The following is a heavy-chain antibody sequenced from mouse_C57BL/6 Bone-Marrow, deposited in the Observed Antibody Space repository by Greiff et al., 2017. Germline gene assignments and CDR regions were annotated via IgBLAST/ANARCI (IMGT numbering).Heavy chain of an antibody. CDR1: GYTFTGYW. CDR3: ARWYYSVGNNAMEY. V-gene: IGHV1-74*01. D-gene: IGHD2-12*01. CDR2: IHPSDGAT. Sequence: QVQLQQPGAELVKPGASVKVSCKASGYTFTGYWMHWVKQRPGQGLEWIGIIHPSDGATNYNQKFKGKATLTVDKSSSTAYMQLNSLTSEDSAVYYCARWYYSVGNNAMEYWGHGTSVTVSS. J-gene: IGHJ4*01.